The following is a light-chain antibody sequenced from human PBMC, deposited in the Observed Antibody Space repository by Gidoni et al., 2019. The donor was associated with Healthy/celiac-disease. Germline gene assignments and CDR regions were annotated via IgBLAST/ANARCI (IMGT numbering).Light chain of an antibody. V-gene: IGLV2-14*01. CDR2: EVS. CDR1: SSDVGGYNY. Sequence: GSPGQSITISCTGTSSDVGGYNYVSWYQQHPGKAPKLMIYEVSNRPSGVSNRFSGSKSGNTASLTISGLQAEDEADYYCSSYTSSSAVVFGGGTKLTVL. J-gene: IGLJ2*01. CDR3: SSYTSSSAVV.